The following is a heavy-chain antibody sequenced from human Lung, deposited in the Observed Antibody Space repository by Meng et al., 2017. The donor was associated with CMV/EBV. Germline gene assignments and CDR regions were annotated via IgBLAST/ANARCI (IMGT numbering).Heavy chain of an antibody. CDR2: INPNSGDT. CDR1: GYTFTGYY. Sequence: GESXKISXKTFGYTFTGYYIHWVRQAPGPGLEWMGWINPNSGDTTYAQNFQGRVTMTRDTSITTAYMELSRLRSDDTAVYYCARLDDYGDTSKFDVWGQGTTVTVSS. CDR3: ARLDDYGDTSKFDV. D-gene: IGHD4-17*01. J-gene: IGHJ6*02. V-gene: IGHV1-2*02.